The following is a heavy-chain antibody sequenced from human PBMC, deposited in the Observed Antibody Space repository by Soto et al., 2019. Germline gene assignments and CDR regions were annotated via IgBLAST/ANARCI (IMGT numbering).Heavy chain of an antibody. V-gene: IGHV5-51*01. J-gene: IGHJ4*02. CDR3: AKDPGPQYFDY. CDR1: GYSFTSYW. Sequence: EALNISCKGAGYSFTSYWIGWVRQMPGKGLEWMGIIYPGDSDTRYSPSFQGQVTISADKSISTAYLQWSSLRAEDTAVYYCAKDPGPQYFDYWGQGTLVTVSS. CDR2: IYPGDSDT.